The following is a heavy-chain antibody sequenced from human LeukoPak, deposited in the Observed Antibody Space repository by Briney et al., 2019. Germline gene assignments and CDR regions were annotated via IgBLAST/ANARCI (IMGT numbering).Heavy chain of an antibody. V-gene: IGHV1-2*02. Sequence: ASVKVSCKASGYTFIDYYIHWVRQAPGQGLEWMGWINPNSGGTNYGQKFQGRVTMTRDTSISTAYMELSRLISDETAVYYCARIRYYYGPGSYPLGYWGQGTLVTVSS. CDR3: ARIRYYYGPGSYPLGY. J-gene: IGHJ4*02. D-gene: IGHD3-10*01. CDR1: GYTFIDYY. CDR2: INPNSGGT.